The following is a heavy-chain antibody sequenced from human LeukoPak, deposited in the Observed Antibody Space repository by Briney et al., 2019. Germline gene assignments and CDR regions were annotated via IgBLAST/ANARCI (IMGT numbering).Heavy chain of an antibody. V-gene: IGHV4-34*01. CDR2: INHSGST. D-gene: IGHD3-22*01. Sequence: PSETLSLTCAVYGGSFSGYYWSWIRQPPGKGLEWIGEINHSGSTNYNPSLKSRVTISADTSKNQFSLKLSSVTAADTAVYYCARAERQYYYDSSGYYKGYYFDYWGQGTLVTVSS. CDR1: GGSFSGYY. J-gene: IGHJ4*02. CDR3: ARAERQYYYDSSGYYKGYYFDY.